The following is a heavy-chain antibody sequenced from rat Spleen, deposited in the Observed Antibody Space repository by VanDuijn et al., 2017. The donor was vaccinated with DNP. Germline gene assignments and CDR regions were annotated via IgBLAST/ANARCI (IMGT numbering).Heavy chain of an antibody. D-gene: IGHD1-2*01. Sequence: EVQLVESGGGLVQPGKSLKLSCAASGFTFSDYYMAWVRQAPKKGLEWVASVGYQGSGISYGNSVKGRFTVSRDDAKNTLYLQMNSLRSEDTATYYCSTHNYYSSPYYAMDAWGQGISVSVSS. CDR2: VGYQGSGI. J-gene: IGHJ4*01. CDR1: GFTFSDYY. V-gene: IGHV5-22*01. CDR3: STHNYYSSPYYAMDA.